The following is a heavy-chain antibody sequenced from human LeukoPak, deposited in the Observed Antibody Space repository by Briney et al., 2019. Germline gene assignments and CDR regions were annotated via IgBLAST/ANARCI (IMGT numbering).Heavy chain of an antibody. D-gene: IGHD3-22*01. CDR1: GGSISSYY. CDR3: ARGVTDSSGYYYIESYWYFDL. CDR2: IYYSGIT. Sequence: SETLSLTCTVSGGSISSYYWSWIRQPPGKGLEWIGYIYYSGITNYNPSLKSRVTISVDTSKNQFSLKLSSVTAADTAVYYCARGVTDSSGYYYIESYWYFDLWGRGTLVTVSS. V-gene: IGHV4-59*01. J-gene: IGHJ2*01.